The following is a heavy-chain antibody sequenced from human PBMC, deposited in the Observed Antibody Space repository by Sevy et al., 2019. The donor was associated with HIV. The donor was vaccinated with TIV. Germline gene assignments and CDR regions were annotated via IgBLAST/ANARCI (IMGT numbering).Heavy chain of an antibody. Sequence: ASVKVSCKASGCTFTSYGISWVRQAPGQGLEWMGWISAYNGNTKYALKFQGRVTMTTDTSTSTAYMELRSLRSDDTAVYYCARAFLDTAMVTNYWGQGTLVTVSS. D-gene: IGHD5-18*01. CDR3: ARAFLDTAMVTNY. J-gene: IGHJ4*01. CDR1: GCTFTSYG. CDR2: ISAYNGNT. V-gene: IGHV1-18*01.